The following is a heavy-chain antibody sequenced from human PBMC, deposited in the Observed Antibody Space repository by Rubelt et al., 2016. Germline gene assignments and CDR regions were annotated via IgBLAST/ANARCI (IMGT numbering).Heavy chain of an antibody. V-gene: IGHV4-34*01. D-gene: IGHD6-6*01. Sequence: QVQLRQWGAGLLKPSETLSLTCAVYGGSFSGYYWTWIRQPPGKGLEWIGESNVRGSTNYNPSLKSRVAISVDTSKNQFSLKLTSVTAADTAVYYCARSWAWTARKDAFDIWGQGTMVTVSS. CDR2: SNVRGST. CDR3: ARSWAWTARKDAFDI. J-gene: IGHJ3*02. CDR1: GGSFSGYY.